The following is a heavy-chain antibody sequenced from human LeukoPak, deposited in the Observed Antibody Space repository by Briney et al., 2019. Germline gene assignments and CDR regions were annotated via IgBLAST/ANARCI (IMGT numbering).Heavy chain of an antibody. CDR2: IYYSGST. CDR3: ARSGYSNFDY. D-gene: IGHD3-3*01. Sequence: SETLSLTCTVSCGSISSSSYYLGWIRQPPGKGLEWIGSIYYSGSTYYNPSLKSRVTISVDTSKNQFSLKLSSVTAADTAVYYCARSGYSNFDYWGQGTLVTVS. CDR1: CGSISSSSYY. V-gene: IGHV4-39*07. J-gene: IGHJ4*02.